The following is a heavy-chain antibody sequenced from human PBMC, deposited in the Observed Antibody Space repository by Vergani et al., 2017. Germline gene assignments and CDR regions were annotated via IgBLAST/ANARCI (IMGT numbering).Heavy chain of an antibody. CDR3: ARSYCTAAGCYSSSTFDL. CDR2: IYDTGST. Sequence: QVQLQESGPGLVRPSQTLSLTCTVSGASISSGDYYWSWIRQPPGKGLEWIGYIYDTGSTYYNPSLESRIFISIDTSENQFSLNLSSVTAADTAVYYSARSYCTAAGCYSSSTFDLWGQGPLVTMSS. D-gene: IGHD2-8*02. V-gene: IGHV4-30-4*01. CDR1: GASISSGDYY. J-gene: IGHJ3*01.